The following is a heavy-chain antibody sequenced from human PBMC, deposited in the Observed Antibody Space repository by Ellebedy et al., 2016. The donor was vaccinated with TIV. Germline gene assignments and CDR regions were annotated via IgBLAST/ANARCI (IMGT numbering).Heavy chain of an antibody. V-gene: IGHV3-48*01. Sequence: PGGSLRLSCAASGFTFSSYSMNWVRQAPGKGLEWVSYISSSSSTIYYADSVKGRFTISRDNAKNSMYLQMNSLRAEDTAVYYCARDYQLALVRYGMDVWGQGTTVTVSS. CDR3: ARDYQLALVRYGMDV. CDR1: GFTFSSYS. J-gene: IGHJ6*02. D-gene: IGHD6-13*01. CDR2: ISSSSSTI.